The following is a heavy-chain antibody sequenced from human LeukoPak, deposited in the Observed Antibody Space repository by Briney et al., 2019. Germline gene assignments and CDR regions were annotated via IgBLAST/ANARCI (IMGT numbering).Heavy chain of an antibody. J-gene: IGHJ5*02. V-gene: IGHV1-18*01. CDR2: ISAYNGNT. D-gene: IGHD2-8*01. Sequence: GASVKVSCKASGYTFTSYGISWVRQAPGQGLEWMGWISAYNGNTNYAQKLQGRVTMTTDTSTSTAYMELRSLRSDDTAVYYCARWVSAHCTNGVCYWFDPWGQGTLVTVSS. CDR3: ARWVSAHCTNGVCYWFDP. CDR1: GYTFTSYG.